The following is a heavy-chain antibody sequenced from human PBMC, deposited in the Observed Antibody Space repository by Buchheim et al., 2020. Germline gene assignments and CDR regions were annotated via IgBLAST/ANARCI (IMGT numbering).Heavy chain of an antibody. CDR2: ISYDGSNK. D-gene: IGHD1-26*01. Sequence: QVQLVGSGGGVVQPGRSLRLSCAASGFTFSSYGMHWVRQAPGKGLEWVAVISYDGSNKYYADSVKGRFTISRDNSKNTLYLQMNSLRAEDTAVYYCAKFSRELLQLPDYWGQGTL. V-gene: IGHV3-30*18. CDR1: GFTFSSYG. CDR3: AKFSRELLQLPDY. J-gene: IGHJ4*02.